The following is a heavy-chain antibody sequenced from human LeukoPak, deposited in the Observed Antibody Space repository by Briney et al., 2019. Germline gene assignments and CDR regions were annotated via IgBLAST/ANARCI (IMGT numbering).Heavy chain of an antibody. V-gene: IGHV3-23*01. CDR1: GFTFSSYA. D-gene: IGHD5-18*01. CDR2: ISGSGGST. J-gene: IGHJ3*02. CDR3: AKVGYSYGLGDAFDI. Sequence: PGRSLRLSCAASGFTFSSYAMSWVRQAPGKGLEWVSAISGSGGSTYYADSVKGRFTISRDNSKNTLYLQMNSLRAEDTAVYYCAKVGYSYGLGDAFDIWGQGTMVTVSS.